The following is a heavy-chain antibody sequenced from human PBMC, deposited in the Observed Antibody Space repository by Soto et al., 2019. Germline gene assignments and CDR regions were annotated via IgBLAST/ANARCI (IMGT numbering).Heavy chain of an antibody. J-gene: IGHJ4*02. CDR3: ARDIEIVGPRGIAVAGTFLDS. Sequence: QVQLVESGGGVVQPGRSLRLSCAASGFTFSSYAMHWVRQAPGKGLEWVAVISYDGSNKYYADSVKGRFTISRDNSKNTRYLQMNRLRAEDTAVYYCARDIEIVGPRGIAVAGTFLDSLGQGTLVAVSS. CDR1: GFTFSSYA. V-gene: IGHV3-30-3*01. CDR2: ISYDGSNK. D-gene: IGHD6-19*01.